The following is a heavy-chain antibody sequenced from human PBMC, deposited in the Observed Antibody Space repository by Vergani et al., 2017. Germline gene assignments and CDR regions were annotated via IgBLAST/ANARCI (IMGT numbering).Heavy chain of an antibody. D-gene: IGHD2-2*01. CDR3: ARETSYYFDY. V-gene: IGHV3-30*04. CDR2: ISYDVSNQ. Sequence: QVQLVESGGGVVQPGRSLRLSCAASGLTFSSTPRQWVRKAPGKGLEWVAVISYDVSNQYYADSVKGRFTISRDESRNTLYLQMNSLRAEETAVYYCARETSYYFDYWGQGTLVTVSS. CDR1: GLTFSSTP. J-gene: IGHJ4*02.